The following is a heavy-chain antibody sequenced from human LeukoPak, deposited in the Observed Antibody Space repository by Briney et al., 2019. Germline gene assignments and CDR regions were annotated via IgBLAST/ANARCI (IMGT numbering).Heavy chain of an antibody. CDR3: ARAEYYYDSSGIRGAFDI. V-gene: IGHV4-39*07. CDR2: IYYSGST. J-gene: IGHJ3*02. Sequence: PSETLSLTCTVSGGSISSSSYYWGWIRQPPGKGLEWIGSIYYSGSTYYNPSLKSRVTISVDTSKNQFSLKLSSVTAADTAVYYCARAEYYYDSSGIRGAFDIWGQGTMVTVSS. D-gene: IGHD3-22*01. CDR1: GGSISSSSYY.